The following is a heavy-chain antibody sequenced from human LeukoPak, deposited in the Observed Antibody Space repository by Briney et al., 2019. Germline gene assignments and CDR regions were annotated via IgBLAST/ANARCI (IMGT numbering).Heavy chain of an antibody. J-gene: IGHJ6*02. CDR3: ARGWDTGYSYYGMDV. V-gene: IGHV4-59*01. CDR2: IYYSRNT. D-gene: IGHD5-18*01. Sequence: SETLSLTCTVSGGSISGYYWSWIRQPPGKGLEWIGYIYYSRNTNYNPSLKSRVTLSVDTSTNQLFLKLSSVTAADSAVYYCARGWDTGYSYYGMDVWGPGTTVTVSS. CDR1: GGSISGYY.